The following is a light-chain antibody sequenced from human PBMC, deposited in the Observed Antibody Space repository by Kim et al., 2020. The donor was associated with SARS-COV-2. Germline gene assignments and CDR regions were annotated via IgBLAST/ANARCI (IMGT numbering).Light chain of an antibody. Sequence: GQWITILCSGTNNDIGSYNVVSWYQQHPGKAPKLLIYDVKRRPSGVSDRFSGSKSGYRATLTISGLQPEDEADYYCSSYTAITASVFGTGTKVTVL. CDR1: NNDIGSYNV. J-gene: IGLJ1*01. CDR2: DVK. V-gene: IGLV2-14*03. CDR3: SSYTAITASV.